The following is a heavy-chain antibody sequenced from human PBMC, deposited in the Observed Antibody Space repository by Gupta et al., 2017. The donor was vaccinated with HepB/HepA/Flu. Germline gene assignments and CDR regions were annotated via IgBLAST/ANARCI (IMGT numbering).Heavy chain of an antibody. CDR3: ARMTTVTREFDY. CDR2: ISSSSSYI. Sequence: EVQLVESGGGLVKPGGSLRLSCAASGFTFSSYSMNWVRQAPGKGLEWVSSISSSSSYIYYADSVKGRFTISRDNAKNSLYLQMNSLRAEDTAVYYCARMTTVTREFDYWGQGTLVTVSS. V-gene: IGHV3-21*01. CDR1: GFTFSSYS. D-gene: IGHD4-11*01. J-gene: IGHJ4*02.